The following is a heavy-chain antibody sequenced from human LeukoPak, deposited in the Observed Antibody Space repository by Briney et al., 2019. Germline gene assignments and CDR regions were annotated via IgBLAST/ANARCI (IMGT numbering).Heavy chain of an antibody. J-gene: IGHJ6*02. V-gene: IGHV4-34*01. CDR3: ARPSRNYYYYYYGMDV. Sequence: SETLSLTCAVYGGSFSGYYWSWIRQPPGKGLEWIGEINHSGSTNYNPSLKSRVTISVDTSKNQFSLKLSSVTAADTGVYYCARPSRNYYYYYYGMDVWGQGTTVTVSS. D-gene: IGHD1-14*01. CDR1: GGSFSGYY. CDR2: INHSGST.